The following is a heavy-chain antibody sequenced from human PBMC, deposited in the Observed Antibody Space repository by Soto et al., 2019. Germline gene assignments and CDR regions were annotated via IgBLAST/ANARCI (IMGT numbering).Heavy chain of an antibody. CDR2: IYWDDDK. J-gene: IGHJ4*02. V-gene: IGHV2-5*02. CDR1: GFSLTTSGVG. D-gene: IGHD3-3*01. Sequence: QITLNESGPTQVKPRQTLTLTCTFSGFSLTTSGVGVGWIRQSPGKAPEWLALIYWDDDKRYSPSLNSRLTLTKDTPKNQVVLTMADLDPADTATYYCAHRVLRTVFGLVTTTAIYFDFWGQGTPVAVSS. CDR3: AHRVLRTVFGLVTTTAIYFDF.